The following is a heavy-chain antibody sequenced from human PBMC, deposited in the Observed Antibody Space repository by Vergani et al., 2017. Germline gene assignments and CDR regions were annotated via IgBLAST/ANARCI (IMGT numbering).Heavy chain of an antibody. Sequence: QVQLVQSGAEVKKPGASVKVSCKASGYTFSNYGITWVRQAPGQGLEWMGWISVHNGNTNYAQKVQGRVTMTTDTATSTAYMELRSLRSDDTAVYYCARDPGLVGYCTSTSCLFDYWGQGTLVTVSS. V-gene: IGHV1-18*01. J-gene: IGHJ4*02. CDR2: ISVHNGNT. CDR1: GYTFSNYG. CDR3: ARDPGLVGYCTSTSCLFDY. D-gene: IGHD2-2*01.